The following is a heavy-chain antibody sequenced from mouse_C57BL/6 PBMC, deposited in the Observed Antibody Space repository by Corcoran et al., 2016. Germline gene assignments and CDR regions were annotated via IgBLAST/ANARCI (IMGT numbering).Heavy chain of an antibody. CDR3: ARRVYYDYDWYFDV. Sequence: QVTLKEYGTGILQSSQTLSLTCSFSGFSLSTSGMGVSWIRKPSGKGLEWLVHIYWDDAKRNNTSLKSRLTISKDNSRNQVFLKITSVDTADTATYCCARRVYYDYDWYFDVWCTGTTVTVSS. J-gene: IGHJ1*03. D-gene: IGHD2-4*01. CDR2: IYWDDAK. CDR1: GFSLSTSGMG. V-gene: IGHV8-12*01.